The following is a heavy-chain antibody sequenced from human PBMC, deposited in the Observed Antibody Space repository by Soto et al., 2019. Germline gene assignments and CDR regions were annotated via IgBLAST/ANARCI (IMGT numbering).Heavy chain of an antibody. CDR1: GGTFGSYA. D-gene: IGHD1-7*01. CDR3: ARDPTGTKGYYYYGMDV. CDR2: IIPIFGTA. J-gene: IGHJ6*02. V-gene: IGHV1-69*13. Sequence: ASVKVSWKASGGTFGSYAISWVRQAPGQGLEWMGGIIPIFGTANYAQKFQGRVTITADESTSTAYMELSSLRSEDTAVYYCARDPTGTKGYYYYGMDVWGQGTTVTVSS.